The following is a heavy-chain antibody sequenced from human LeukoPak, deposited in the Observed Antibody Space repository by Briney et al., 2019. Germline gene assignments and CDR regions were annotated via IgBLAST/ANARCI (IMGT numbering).Heavy chain of an antibody. D-gene: IGHD5-18*01. J-gene: IGHJ3*02. CDR2: IYYSGST. V-gene: IGHV4-59*01. CDR3: ARVERGYSYGYWGDAFDI. Sequence: PSETLSLTCTVSGGSLSSYYWNWSRQPPGKGLEWIGYIYYSGSTNYNPSLKSRVTISVDTSKNQFSLKLSSVTAADTAVYYCARVERGYSYGYWGDAFDIWGQGTMVTVSS. CDR1: GGSLSSYY.